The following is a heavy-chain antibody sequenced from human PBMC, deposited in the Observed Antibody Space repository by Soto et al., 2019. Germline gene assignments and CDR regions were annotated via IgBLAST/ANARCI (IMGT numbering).Heavy chain of an antibody. V-gene: IGHV1-58*01. Sequence: ELVQSGPEAREPGTSVKVSCRASGFSFGDSAVQWVRQGRGQRLEWIGWIVVVNGNTNYAPRSEGRVTLTRDASTSTSHMELTSLSSDDTAVYFCAVTDLPFRPLTEPTENGMDVWGQGTTVTVSS. J-gene: IGHJ6*02. D-gene: IGHD2-8*01. CDR3: AVTDLPFRPLTEPTENGMDV. CDR2: IVVVNGNT. CDR1: GFSFGDSA.